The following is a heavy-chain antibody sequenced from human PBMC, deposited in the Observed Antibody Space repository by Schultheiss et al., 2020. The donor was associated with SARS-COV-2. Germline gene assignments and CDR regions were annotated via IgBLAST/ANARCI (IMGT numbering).Heavy chain of an antibody. CDR2: IRSKANSYAT. J-gene: IGHJ4*02. V-gene: IGHV3-73*01. Sequence: GGSLRLSCAASGFTFDDYAMHWVRQASGKGLEWVGRIRSKANSYATAYAASVKGRFTISRDDSKNTAYLQMNSLKTEDTAVYYCARVGRKAFDYWGQGTLVTVSS. CDR1: GFTFDDYA. CDR3: ARVGRKAFDY.